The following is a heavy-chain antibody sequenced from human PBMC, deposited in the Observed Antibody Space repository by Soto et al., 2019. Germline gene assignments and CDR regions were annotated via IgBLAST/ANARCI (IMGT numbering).Heavy chain of an antibody. D-gene: IGHD6-6*01. Sequence: PLQPLSLTYTVSGGTSVSGGYCWSWIRQHPGKGLEWIGYIYYSGSTYYNPSLKSRVTISVDTSKNQFSLKLSSVTAADTAVYYCARGAARTYYYYGMDVWGQGTTVTVSS. J-gene: IGHJ6*02. CDR3: ARGAARTYYYYGMDV. CDR2: IYYSGST. CDR1: GGTSVSGGYC. V-gene: IGHV4-31*03.